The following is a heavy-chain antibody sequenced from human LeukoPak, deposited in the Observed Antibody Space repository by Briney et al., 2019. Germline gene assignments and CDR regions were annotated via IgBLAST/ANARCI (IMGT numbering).Heavy chain of an antibody. Sequence: GGSLRLSCAASGFTFSSYGMHWVRQAPGKGLEWVAVIWYDGSNKYYADSVKGRFTISRDNSKNTLYLQMNSLRAEDTAVYYCAKDLSKWLASDAFDIWGQGTMVTVSS. CDR1: GFTFSSYG. J-gene: IGHJ3*02. V-gene: IGHV3-33*06. D-gene: IGHD6-19*01. CDR2: IWYDGSNK. CDR3: AKDLSKWLASDAFDI.